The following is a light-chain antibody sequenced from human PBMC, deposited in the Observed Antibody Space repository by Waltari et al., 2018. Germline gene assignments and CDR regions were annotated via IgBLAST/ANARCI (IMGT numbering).Light chain of an antibody. V-gene: IGLV1-47*01. CDR3: AVWDDSLTGQVI. CDR1: SSNIGTYY. Sequence: QSVLTQPPSASGTPGQRVPIPCSGSSSNIGTYYVSWYNQLPGTAPQLPIYRNNQRPSGVPDRFSGSKSGTSASLAISGLRSEDEADYYCAVWDDSLTGQVIFGGGTKLTVL. CDR2: RNN. J-gene: IGLJ2*01.